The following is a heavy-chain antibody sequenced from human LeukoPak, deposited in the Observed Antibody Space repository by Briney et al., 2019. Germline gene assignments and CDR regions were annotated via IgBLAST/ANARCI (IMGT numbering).Heavy chain of an antibody. CDR1: GFTFSSYS. CDR3: AREISHYYYYMDV. CDR2: ISSSSSTI. Sequence: GRSLRLSCAASGFTFSSYSMNWVRQAPGKGLEWVSYISSSSSTIYYADSVKGRFTISRDNAKNSLYLQMNSLRAEDTAVYYCAREISHYYYYMDVWGKGTTVTVSS. J-gene: IGHJ6*03. V-gene: IGHV3-48*01.